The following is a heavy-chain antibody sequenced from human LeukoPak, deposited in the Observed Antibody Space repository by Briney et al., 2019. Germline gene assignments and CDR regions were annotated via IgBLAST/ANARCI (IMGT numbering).Heavy chain of an antibody. J-gene: IGHJ2*01. Sequence: ASVKVSCKVSGYTLTELSMHWVRQAPGKGLEWMGGFDPEDGETIYAQKFQGRVTMTEDTSTDTAYMELSSLRSEDTAVYYCATGVHDHWYFELWGRGTLVTVSS. D-gene: IGHD1-1*01. V-gene: IGHV1-24*01. CDR3: ATGVHDHWYFEL. CDR2: FDPEDGET. CDR1: GYTLTELS.